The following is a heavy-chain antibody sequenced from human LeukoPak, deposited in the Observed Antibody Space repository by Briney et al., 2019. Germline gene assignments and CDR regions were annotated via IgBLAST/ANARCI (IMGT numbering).Heavy chain of an antibody. CDR2: ISYDGSNK. CDR3: AREGYSSSWYVNYFDY. J-gene: IGHJ4*02. V-gene: IGHV3-30*01. CDR1: GFTFSSYA. D-gene: IGHD6-13*01. Sequence: GGSLRLSCAASGFTFSSYAMHWVRQAPGKGLEWVAAISYDGSNKYYADSVKGRFTISRDNSKNTLYLQMNSLRAEDTAVYYCAREGYSSSWYVNYFDYWGQGTLVTVSS.